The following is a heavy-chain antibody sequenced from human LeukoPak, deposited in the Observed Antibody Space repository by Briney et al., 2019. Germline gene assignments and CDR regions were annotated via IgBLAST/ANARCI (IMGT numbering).Heavy chain of an antibody. CDR3: ARSVDYFDNTGPHMMFDY. V-gene: IGHV4-59*07. CDR1: GDSITSHY. J-gene: IGHJ4*02. D-gene: IGHD3-22*01. Sequence: PSDTLSLTCNVSGDSITSHYWNWIRQPPEKGLEWIGYIYYTGIIKYNPSLTSRVSMSVDTSKNQFFLKMKSVTAADTAVYHCARSVDYFDNTGPHMMFDYWGQGSLVTVSS. CDR2: IYYTGII.